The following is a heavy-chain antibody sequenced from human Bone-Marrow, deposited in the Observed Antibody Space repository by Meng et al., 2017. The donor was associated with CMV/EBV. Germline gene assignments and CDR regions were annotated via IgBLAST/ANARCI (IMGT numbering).Heavy chain of an antibody. J-gene: IGHJ6*02. Sequence: ASVKVSCKASGYTFTSYYMHWVRQAPGQGLEWMGIINPSGGSTSYAQKFQGRVTMTRDTSTSTVYMELSSLRSEDTAVYYCARDRCSSTSCLMGYYYGMYVWGQGTTVTVSS. D-gene: IGHD2-2*01. CDR3: ARDRCSSTSCLMGYYYGMYV. CDR1: GYTFTSYY. V-gene: IGHV1-46*01. CDR2: INPSGGST.